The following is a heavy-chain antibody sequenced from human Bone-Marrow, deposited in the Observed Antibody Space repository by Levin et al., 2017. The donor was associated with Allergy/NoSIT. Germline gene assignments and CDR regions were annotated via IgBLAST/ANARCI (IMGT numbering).Heavy chain of an antibody. CDR2: IYYSGST. CDR3: AREDGSTFDS. CDR1: GGSISSGGYH. Sequence: KASETLSLTCTVSGGSISSGGYHWSWIRQHAGKGLEWIGYIYYSGSTYYNPSLKSRAMISLDTSKNQFSLKVTSATAADAADYYCAREDGSTFDSWGQGTLVTVSS. D-gene: IGHD5-24*01. V-gene: IGHV4-31*03. J-gene: IGHJ4*02.